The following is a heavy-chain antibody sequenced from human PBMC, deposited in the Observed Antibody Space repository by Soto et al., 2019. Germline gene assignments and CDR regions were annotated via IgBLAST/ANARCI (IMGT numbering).Heavy chain of an antibody. V-gene: IGHV3-21*01. CDR1: GFTFRSFT. J-gene: IGHJ5*02. CDR2: ISSNSAYI. D-gene: IGHD6-13*01. CDR3: TRDASRDSSARGWFDP. Sequence: GGSLRLSCAASGFTFRSFTMSWVRQAPGKGLEWVSTISSNSAYIYYTDALRGRFTISRDNAKNSLHLQMNSLRAEDTAVYYCTRDASRDSSARGWFDPWGPGTLVTVSS.